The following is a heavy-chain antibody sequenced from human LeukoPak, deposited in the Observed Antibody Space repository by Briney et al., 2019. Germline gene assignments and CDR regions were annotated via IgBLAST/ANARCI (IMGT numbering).Heavy chain of an antibody. D-gene: IGHD5-18*01. V-gene: IGHV4-34*01. CDR2: INHSGST. CDR1: GGSFSGYY. CDR3: ARNGYSYGTGRFFDY. J-gene: IGHJ4*02. Sequence: SETLSLTCAVYGGSFSGYYWSWIRQPPGKGLEWIGEINHSGSTNYNPSLKSRVSISVDTSKSQFSLKLSSVTAADTAVYYCARNGYSYGTGRFFDYWGQGTLVTVPS.